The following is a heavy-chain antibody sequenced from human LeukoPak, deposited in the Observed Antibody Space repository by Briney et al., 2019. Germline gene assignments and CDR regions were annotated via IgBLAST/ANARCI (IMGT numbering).Heavy chain of an antibody. CDR1: GFTFSSYS. D-gene: IGHD3-10*01. J-gene: IGHJ4*02. V-gene: IGHV3-23*01. CDR2: VSCSDDST. Sequence: GGSLRLSCAASGFTFSSYSMTWVRQAPGKGLEWVSSVSCSDDSTHYADSVKGRFTISRDNSKNTLYLQMSSLRAEDTAIYYCAKTFSCGSGYFYSTFDYWGQGTLVTVSS. CDR3: AKTFSCGSGYFYSTFDY.